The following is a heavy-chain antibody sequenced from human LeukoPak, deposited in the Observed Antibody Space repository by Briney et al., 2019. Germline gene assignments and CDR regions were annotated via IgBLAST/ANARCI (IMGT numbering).Heavy chain of an antibody. CDR3: AKGGAVSSKSITMIRGTRRYYYYMDV. J-gene: IGHJ6*03. V-gene: IGHV3-48*03. CDR2: ISSSGSTI. Sequence: PGGSLRLSCAASGFTFSSYEMNWVRQAPGKGLEWVSYISSSGSTIYYADSVKGRFTISRDNSKNTLYLQVNSLRAEDTAVYYCAKGGAVSSKSITMIRGTRRYYYYMDVWGKGTTVTISS. D-gene: IGHD3-10*01. CDR1: GFTFSSYE.